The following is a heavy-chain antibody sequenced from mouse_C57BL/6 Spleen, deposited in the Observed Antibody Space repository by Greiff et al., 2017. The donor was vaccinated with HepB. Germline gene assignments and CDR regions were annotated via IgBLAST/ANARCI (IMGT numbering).Heavy chain of an antibody. CDR3: AREREFITTDY. CDR2: IYPGSGNT. J-gene: IGHJ2*01. Sequence: QVQLQQSGPELVKPGASVKISCKASGYSFTSYYIHWVKQRPGQGLEWIGWIYPGSGNTKYNEKFKGKATLTADTSSSTAYMQLSSLTSEDSAVYYCAREREFITTDYWGQGTTLTVSS. V-gene: IGHV1-66*01. CDR1: GYSFTSYY. D-gene: IGHD1-1*01.